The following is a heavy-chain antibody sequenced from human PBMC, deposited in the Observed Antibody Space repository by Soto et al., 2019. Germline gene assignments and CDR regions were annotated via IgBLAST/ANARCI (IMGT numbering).Heavy chain of an antibody. CDR3: ALKGFKTSSDYTEFFEH. CDR2: LYWDDDR. D-gene: IGHD3-16*01. V-gene: IGHV2-5*02. Sequence: QITLKEPGPILVKPTETLTLTCTFSGFSLNTPGVGVGWIHQPPGTALEWLALLYWDDDRRYSPSLENRLTITKDTSKNLVVITLANVDPVDTDTYYRALKGFKTSSDYTEFFEHWGKGTLVTLSS. J-gene: IGHJ4*02. CDR1: GFSLNTPGVG.